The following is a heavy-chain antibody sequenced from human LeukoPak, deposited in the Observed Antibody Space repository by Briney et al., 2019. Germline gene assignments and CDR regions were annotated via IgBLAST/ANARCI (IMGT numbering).Heavy chain of an antibody. CDR1: GYTFSSHG. D-gene: IGHD3-16*01. Sequence: GGSLRLSCAASGYTFSSHGLTWVRQAPGKGLEWVSTINGAGDNTYYAETVKGRFTISRDNSKNTLYLQMHSLRAEDTAIYYCAKISVCYGCYLEYWGRGTLVTVS. CDR2: INGAGDNT. CDR3: AKISVCYGCYLEY. V-gene: IGHV3-23*01. J-gene: IGHJ4*02.